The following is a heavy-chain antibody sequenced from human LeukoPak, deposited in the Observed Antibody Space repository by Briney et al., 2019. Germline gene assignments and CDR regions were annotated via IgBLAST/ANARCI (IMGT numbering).Heavy chain of an antibody. CDR2: IIPIFGTA. Sequence: ASVKVSCKASGYTFTGYYMHWVRQAPGQGLEWMGGIIPIFGTANYAQKFQGRVTITADESTSTAYMELSSLRSEDTAVYYCARVRLGKNWFDPWGQGTLVTVSS. J-gene: IGHJ5*02. CDR3: ARVRLGKNWFDP. CDR1: GYTFTGYY. V-gene: IGHV1-69*13. D-gene: IGHD4-11*01.